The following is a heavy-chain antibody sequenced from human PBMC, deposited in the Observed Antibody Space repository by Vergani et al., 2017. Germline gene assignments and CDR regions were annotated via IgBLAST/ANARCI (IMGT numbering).Heavy chain of an antibody. J-gene: IGHJ5*02. Sequence: QLQLQESGPGLVKPSATLSLTCSVSGASIRSSNYYWGWIRQPPGKGLEWTASIYYSGSTYYTPSLKSRVTISVDTSKNQFSLKLSSVTAADTAVYFCARHSTVEWLVKLGWIDPWGQGSLVTVSS. CDR2: IYYSGST. CDR1: GASIRSSNYY. V-gene: IGHV4-39*01. CDR3: ARHSTVEWLVKLGWIDP. D-gene: IGHD6-19*01.